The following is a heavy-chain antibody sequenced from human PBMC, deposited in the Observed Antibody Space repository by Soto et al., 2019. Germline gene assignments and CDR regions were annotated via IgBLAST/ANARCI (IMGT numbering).Heavy chain of an antibody. CDR1: EYGFTNYW. CDR3: ARRSIMGRGIIMGDDPYFDY. CDR2: INPGDSDT. V-gene: IGHV5-51*01. Sequence: GESLKISCKGSEYGFTNYWIGWVRQMSGKGLEWMGIINPGDSDTRYSPSFQGQVTISVDKSINTAYLQWSSLKASDTAMYYCARRSIMGRGIIMGDDPYFDYWGQGTLVTVSS. D-gene: IGHD3-10*01. J-gene: IGHJ4*02.